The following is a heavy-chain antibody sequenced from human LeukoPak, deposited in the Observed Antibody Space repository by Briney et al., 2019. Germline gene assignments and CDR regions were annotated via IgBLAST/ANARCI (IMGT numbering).Heavy chain of an antibody. J-gene: IGHJ4*02. CDR3: AKRARTTEFDY. CDR2: IQPDGIDT. D-gene: IGHD1-1*01. Sequence: PGRSLRLSCATSGFNFNNYGMHWVREPPGKGLEWVALIQPDGIDTYYADSVKGRFTVFRDNSKSTLYLQLNSLTPDDTAIYYCAKRARTTEFDYWGQGTLVTVSS. V-gene: IGHV3-30*02. CDR1: GFNFNNYG.